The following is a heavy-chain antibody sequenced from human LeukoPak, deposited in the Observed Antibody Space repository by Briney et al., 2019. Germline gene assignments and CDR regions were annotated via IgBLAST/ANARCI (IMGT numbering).Heavy chain of an antibody. V-gene: IGHV4-4*07. CDR2: IHNSGST. Sequence: SETLSLTCTVSGVSLSSYYWSWIRQPAGKGLEWIGRIHNSGSTNYNPSLTSRVTMAVDTSNNQFSLNLTSVTAADTAVYYCASDCSSTNCYDYWGRGTLDTVSS. D-gene: IGHD2-2*01. CDR3: ASDCSSTNCYDY. CDR1: GVSLSSYY. J-gene: IGHJ4*02.